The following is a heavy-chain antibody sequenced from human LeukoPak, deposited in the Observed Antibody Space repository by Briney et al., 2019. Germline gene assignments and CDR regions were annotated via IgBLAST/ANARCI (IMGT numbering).Heavy chain of an antibody. CDR2: IYPGDSGT. J-gene: IGHJ6*02. V-gene: IGHV5-51*01. Sequence: GESLKISCKGSGYSFTSYWIGWVRQMPGKGLEWMGIIYPGDSGTRYSPSFQGQVTISADKSISTAYLQWSSLKASDTAMYYCARWAMVRGAHYGMNVWGQGTTVTVSS. CDR3: ARWAMVRGAHYGMNV. D-gene: IGHD3-10*01. CDR1: GYSFTSYW.